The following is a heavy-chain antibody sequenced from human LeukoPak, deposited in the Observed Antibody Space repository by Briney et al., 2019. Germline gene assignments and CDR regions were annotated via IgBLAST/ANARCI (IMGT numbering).Heavy chain of an antibody. CDR1: GYTFTSYG. CDR3: ARDLPLGYCSSTSSYAGDY. CDR2: ISAYNGNT. J-gene: IGHJ4*02. V-gene: IGHV1-18*01. Sequence: GASVKVSCKASGYTFTSYGISWVRQAPGQGLEWMGWISAYNGNTNYAQKLQGRVTMTTDTSTSTAYMELRSLRSDDTAVYYCARDLPLGYCSSTSSYAGDYWGQGTLVTVSS. D-gene: IGHD2-2*01.